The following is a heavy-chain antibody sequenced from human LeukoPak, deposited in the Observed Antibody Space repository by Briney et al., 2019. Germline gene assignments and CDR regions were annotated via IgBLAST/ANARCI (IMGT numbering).Heavy chain of an antibody. CDR3: AKAEAAAGPIDY. D-gene: IGHD6-13*01. CDR1: GFTFSSYG. Sequence: GRSLRLSCAASGFTFSSYGMHWVRQAPGKGLEWVAVIWYDGSNKYYADSVKGRFTISRDNSKNTLYLQMSSLRAEDTAVYYCAKAEAAAGPIDYWGQGTLVTVSS. CDR2: IWYDGSNK. J-gene: IGHJ4*02. V-gene: IGHV3-33*06.